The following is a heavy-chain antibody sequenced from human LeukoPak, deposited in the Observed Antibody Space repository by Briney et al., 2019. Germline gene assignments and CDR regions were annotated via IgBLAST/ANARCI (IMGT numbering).Heavy chain of an antibody. D-gene: IGHD3-3*01. CDR3: ARAPIGVVTFFDY. CDR1: GGSISSGDYY. J-gene: IGHJ4*02. V-gene: IGHV4-30-4*08. Sequence: KASQTLSLTCTVSGGSISSGDYYWSWIRQPPAKGLEWIGYIYYSGSTYYNPSLKSRVTISVDTSKNQFSLKLSSVTAADTAVYYCARAPIGVVTFFDYWGQGTLVTVSS. CDR2: IYYSGST.